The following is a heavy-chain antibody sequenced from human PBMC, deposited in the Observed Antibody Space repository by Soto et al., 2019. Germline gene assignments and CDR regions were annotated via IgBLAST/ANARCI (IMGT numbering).Heavy chain of an antibody. CDR3: AREGSDTSMGDVFDT. V-gene: IGHV3-30*03. Sequence: QVQLVESGGGVVQPGRSLRLSCAASGLTFGNYGMHWVRQAPGKGLEWVTFISHDGSKKYYGDSVKGRFNISRDNSKNTVYLQMNSLRPEDMALYYCAREGSDTSMGDVFDTWGQGTMVTVSS. J-gene: IGHJ3*02. CDR2: ISHDGSKK. CDR1: GLTFGNYG. D-gene: IGHD5-18*01.